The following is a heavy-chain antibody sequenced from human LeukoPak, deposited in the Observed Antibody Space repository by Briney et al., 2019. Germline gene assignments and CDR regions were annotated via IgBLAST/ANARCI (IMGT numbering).Heavy chain of an antibody. CDR3: ARDGYSSGSHDY. CDR1: GFTFSSYW. CDR2: IKQDGSDK. D-gene: IGHD3-10*01. Sequence: GGSLRLSCAVSGFTFSSYWMTWVRQAPGKGLEWVANIKQDGSDKHYVDSVKGRFTISRDNAKSSLYLQMNSLTAEDTAVYYCARDGYSSGSHDYWGQGTLVTVSS. V-gene: IGHV3-7*04. J-gene: IGHJ4*02.